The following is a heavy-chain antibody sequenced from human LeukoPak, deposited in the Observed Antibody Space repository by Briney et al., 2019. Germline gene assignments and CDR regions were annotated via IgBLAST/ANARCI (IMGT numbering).Heavy chain of an antibody. Sequence: SETLSLTCTVSRGSISSYGYYWGWVRQPPGKGLEGNGSFYYTGSTFYSPSLKSRATISVDTSKNQFSLKLSSVTAADTAVYYCARDGRGIDGAFDIWGQGTMVTVSS. D-gene: IGHD3-16*01. J-gene: IGHJ3*02. CDR1: RGSISSYGYY. V-gene: IGHV4-39*02. CDR2: FYYTGST. CDR3: ARDGRGIDGAFDI.